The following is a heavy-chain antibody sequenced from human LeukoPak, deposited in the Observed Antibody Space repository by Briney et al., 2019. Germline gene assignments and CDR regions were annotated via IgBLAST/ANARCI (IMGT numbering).Heavy chain of an antibody. CDR3: SRVTPGYYYYMDV. CDR1: GGSINSGSYY. J-gene: IGHJ6*03. Sequence: SETLSLTCTVSGGSINSGSYYWGWIRQPPGKGLEWIGSIYYSGSTYYNPSLKSRLSISLDTSTSKNQFSLKLSSVTAADTAVYYCSRVTPGYYYYMDVWGKGTTVTISS. CDR2: IYYSGST. V-gene: IGHV4-39*07.